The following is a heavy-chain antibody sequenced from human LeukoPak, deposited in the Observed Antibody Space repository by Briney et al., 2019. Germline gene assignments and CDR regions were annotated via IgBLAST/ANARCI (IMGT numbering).Heavy chain of an antibody. CDR2: IHTSGST. J-gene: IGHJ4*02. D-gene: IGHD5-24*01. Sequence: PSETLSLTCTFSGGSISSYYWSWIRQPAGKGLEWIGHIHTSGSTNYNPSLKSRVTMSVDTSKNQFSLKLSPVTAADTAVYYCARVGHRDEDHFDYWGQGTLVTVSS. V-gene: IGHV4-4*07. CDR3: ARVGHRDEDHFDY. CDR1: GGSISSYY.